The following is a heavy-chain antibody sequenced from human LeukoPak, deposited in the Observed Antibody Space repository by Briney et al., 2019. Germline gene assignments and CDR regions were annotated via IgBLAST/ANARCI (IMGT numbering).Heavy chain of an antibody. Sequence: GGSLRLSCAASGFTFSSYAMLWVRQAPGKGLEWVAVISYDGSNKYYADSVKGRFTISRDNSKNTLYMQMNSLRAEDTAVYYCARDPAAELKFEYWGQGTLVTVTS. J-gene: IGHJ4*02. CDR2: ISYDGSNK. V-gene: IGHV3-30-3*01. CDR1: GFTFSSYA. D-gene: IGHD1-7*01. CDR3: ARDPAAELKFEY.